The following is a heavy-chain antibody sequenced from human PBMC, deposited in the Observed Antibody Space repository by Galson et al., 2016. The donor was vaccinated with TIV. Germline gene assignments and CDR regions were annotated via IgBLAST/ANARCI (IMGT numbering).Heavy chain of an antibody. D-gene: IGHD2-21*01. CDR1: GYPFTAYY. Sequence: SVKVSCKASGYPFTAYYIHWVRQAPGQGPEWMGWINPNGDDTNYAQRFQGRVSMTRDTSISTAYMELSLRSDDTAVYYCARDPTSSPRVVSHYYYYGMDVWGQGTTVTVS. CDR2: INPNGDDT. V-gene: IGHV1-2*02. J-gene: IGHJ6*02. CDR3: ARDPTSSPRVVSHYYYYGMDV.